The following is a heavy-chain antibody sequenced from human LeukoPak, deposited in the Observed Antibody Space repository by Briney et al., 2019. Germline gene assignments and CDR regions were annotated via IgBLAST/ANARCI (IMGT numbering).Heavy chain of an antibody. D-gene: IGHD1-20*01. CDR1: GFTVSGSA. J-gene: IGHJ4*02. CDR2: IVVGSGNT. Sequence: PVRPSCTPSGFTVSGSAIQWVRQAGGHRPEGRGWIVVGSGNTNYAQKLQERVTITRDMSTSTAYMELSSLRSEDTAVYYCATEAQYNWKGFDWGQGTLVTVSS. CDR3: ATEAQYNWKGFD. V-gene: IGHV1-58*02.